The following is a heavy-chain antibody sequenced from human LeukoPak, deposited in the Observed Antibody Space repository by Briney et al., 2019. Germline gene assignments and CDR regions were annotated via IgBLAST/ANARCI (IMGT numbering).Heavy chain of an antibody. Sequence: PGGSLRLSCAASGFTFSSYSMNWVRQAPGKGLEWVSSISSSSSYIYYADSVKGRFTISRDNAKNSLYLQMNSLRAEDTAVYYCARLPGGNSAGTGDWGQGTLVTVSS. CDR1: GFTFSSYS. CDR3: ARLPGGNSAGTGD. CDR2: ISSSSSYI. V-gene: IGHV3-21*01. J-gene: IGHJ4*02. D-gene: IGHD4-23*01.